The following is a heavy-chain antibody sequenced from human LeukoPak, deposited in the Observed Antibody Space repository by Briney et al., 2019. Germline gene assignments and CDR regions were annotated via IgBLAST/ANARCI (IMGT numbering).Heavy chain of an antibody. CDR3: ARGGSIAAAGTSVSYYFDY. V-gene: IGHV4-34*01. J-gene: IGHJ4*02. CDR2: INHSGST. CDR1: SESFSVYY. D-gene: IGHD6-13*01. Sequence: SETLSLPCAVYSESFSVYYWIWIRQPPGKGLECIGEINHSGSTNYNPSLKSRVTISVDTYKNQFSLKLSSVTAADTAVYYCARGGSIAAAGTSVSYYFDYWGQGTLVTVSS.